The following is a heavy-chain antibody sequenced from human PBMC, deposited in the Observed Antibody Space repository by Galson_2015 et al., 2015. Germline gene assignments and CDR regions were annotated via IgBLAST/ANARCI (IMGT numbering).Heavy chain of an antibody. CDR1: GFTFSSYG. D-gene: IGHD6-19*01. CDR2: ISYDGSNK. V-gene: IGHV3-30*18. CDR3: AKVMGWLVMDDY. Sequence: SLRLSCAASGFTFSSYGMHWVRQAPGKGLEWVAVISYDGSNKYYADSVKGRFTISRDNSKNTLYLQMNSLRAEDTAVYYCAKVMGWLVMDDYWGQGTLVTVSS. J-gene: IGHJ4*02.